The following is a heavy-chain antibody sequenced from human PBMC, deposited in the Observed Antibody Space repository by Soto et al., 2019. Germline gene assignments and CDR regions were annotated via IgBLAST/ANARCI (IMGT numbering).Heavy chain of an antibody. CDR3: SKPQPQTYYMDV. CDR2: ISGSGGST. V-gene: IGHV3-23*01. CDR1: GFTFRSYA. J-gene: IGHJ6*03. Sequence: EVQLLESGGGLVQPGGSLRLSCAASGFTFRSYAMSWVRQAPGKGLEWVSAISGSGGSTYYADSVKGRFTISRDNSKNTRYLQMNSLRAEDTAVYYCSKPQPQTYYMDVWGKGTTVTVSS.